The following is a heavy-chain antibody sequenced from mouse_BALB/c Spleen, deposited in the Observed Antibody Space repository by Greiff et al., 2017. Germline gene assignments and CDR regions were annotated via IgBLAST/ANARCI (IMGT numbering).Heavy chain of an antibody. V-gene: IGHV1-37*01. Sequence: VQLQQSGPELVKPGASVKISCKASGYSFTGYFMHWVKQSHGKSLEWIGRINPYNGDTFYNQKFKGKATLTVDKSSSTAHMELLSLTSEDSAVYYCGRDYGGAMDYWGQGTSVTVSS. D-gene: IGHD1-1*02. J-gene: IGHJ4*01. CDR3: GRDYGGAMDY. CDR1: GYSFTGYF. CDR2: INPYNGDT.